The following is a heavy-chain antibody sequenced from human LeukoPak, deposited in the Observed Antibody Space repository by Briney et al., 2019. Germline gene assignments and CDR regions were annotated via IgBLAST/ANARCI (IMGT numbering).Heavy chain of an antibody. V-gene: IGHV3-11*06. CDR2: ISSSSSYT. CDR1: GFTFSDYY. CDR3: AKDLPAAVD. J-gene: IGHJ4*02. Sequence: GGSLRLSCAASGFTFSDYYMSWIRQAPGKGLEWVSYISSSSSYTNYADSVKGRFTISRDNAKNSLYLQMNSLTAEDTAVYYCAKDLPAAVDWGQGTLVTVSS. D-gene: IGHD2-2*01.